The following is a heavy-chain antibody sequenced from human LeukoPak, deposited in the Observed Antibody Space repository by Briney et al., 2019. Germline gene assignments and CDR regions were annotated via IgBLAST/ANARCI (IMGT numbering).Heavy chain of an antibody. J-gene: IGHJ5*02. CDR2: INHNGNVN. CDR3: AREFSSSGWA. Sequence: PGGSLRLSCAASGFTFSSYWMNWARQAPGKGLEWVASINHNGNVNYYVDSVKGRFTISRDNAKNSLYLQMNSLRAEDTAVYYCAREFSSSGWAWGQGTLVTVSS. D-gene: IGHD6-19*01. CDR1: GFTFSSYW. V-gene: IGHV3-7*01.